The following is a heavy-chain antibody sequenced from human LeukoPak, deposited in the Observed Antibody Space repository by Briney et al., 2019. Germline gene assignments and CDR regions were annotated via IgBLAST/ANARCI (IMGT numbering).Heavy chain of an antibody. CDR2: INHSGST. V-gene: IGHV4-39*07. D-gene: IGHD3-10*01. CDR3: ARAVLLWFGESSYMDV. J-gene: IGHJ6*03. CDR1: GASISSSDYY. Sequence: PSETLSLTCSVSGASISSSDYYWGWIRQPPGKGLEWIGEINHSGSTNYNPSLKSRVTISVDTSKNQFSLKLSSVTAADTAVYYCARAVLLWFGESSYMDVWGKGTTVTVSS.